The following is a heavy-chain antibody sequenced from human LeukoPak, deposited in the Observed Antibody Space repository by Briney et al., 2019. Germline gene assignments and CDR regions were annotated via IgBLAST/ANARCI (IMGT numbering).Heavy chain of an antibody. J-gene: IGHJ6*03. CDR2: INPNSGGP. CDR1: GYTFSGYY. CDR3: ARASKENYYYYYYMDV. V-gene: IGHV1-2*02. Sequence: ASVKVSCKASGYTFSGYYMHWVRQAPGQGLEWMGWINPNSGGPNYAQMFQGRVTMTRDTSISTAYMELSRLRSDDTAVYYCARASKENYYYYYYMDVWGKGTTVTISS.